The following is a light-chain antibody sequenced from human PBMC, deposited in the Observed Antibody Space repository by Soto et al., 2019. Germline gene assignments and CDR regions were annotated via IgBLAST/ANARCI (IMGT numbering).Light chain of an antibody. Sequence: VLTQPPSASGTPGQRVTISCSGSSSNIGSNTVNWYQQLPGTAPKLLIYSNNQRPSGVPDRFSGSKSGTSASLAISGLQSEDEADYYCAAWDDSLNAYVVFGGGTKLTVL. CDR3: AAWDDSLNAYVV. CDR1: SSNIGSNT. CDR2: SNN. J-gene: IGLJ2*01. V-gene: IGLV1-44*01.